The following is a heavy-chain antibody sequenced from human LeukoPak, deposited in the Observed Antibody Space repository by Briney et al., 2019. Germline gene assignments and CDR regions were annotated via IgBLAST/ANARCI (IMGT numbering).Heavy chain of an antibody. CDR1: GFTFSTFG. J-gene: IGHJ4*02. V-gene: IGHV3-73*01. D-gene: IGHD1-26*01. CDR3: TQLYSGSFGY. CDR2: MRSKGNSYAT. Sequence: PGGSLRLSCAASGFTFSTFGMSWVRQAPGKGLEWVGRMRSKGNSYATAYAASVKGRFTISRDDSKNTAYLQMNSLKTEDTAVYYCTQLYSGSFGYWGQGTLVTVSS.